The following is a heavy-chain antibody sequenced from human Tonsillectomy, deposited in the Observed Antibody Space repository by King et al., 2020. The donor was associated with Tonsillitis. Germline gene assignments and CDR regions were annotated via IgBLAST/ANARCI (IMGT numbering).Heavy chain of an antibody. CDR3: ARDEGTYCRSTSCSTLYGMDV. D-gene: IGHD2-2*01. V-gene: IGHV1-46*03. CDR1: GYTFTSYY. J-gene: IGHJ6*02. CDR2: INPSGGST. Sequence: VQLVESGAEVKKPGASVKVSCKASGYTFTSYYMHWVRQAPGQGLEWMGIINPSGGSTSYAQQFQGRVTMTRDTSTSTVYMELSSLRSEDTAVYYCARDEGTYCRSTSCSTLYGMDVWGQGTTVTVSS.